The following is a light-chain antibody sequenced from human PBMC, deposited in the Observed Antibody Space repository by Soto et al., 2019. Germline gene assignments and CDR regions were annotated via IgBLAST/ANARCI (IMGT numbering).Light chain of an antibody. CDR3: QQRSSWPRNT. Sequence: EIVLTQSPATLSLSPGERATLSCRASQSVPRHFAWYQQKPGQAPRLLIYDISNRATGIPARFSGSGSGTDFILIIGSLEPEDSAVYYCQQRSSWPRNTFGQGTKLEI. V-gene: IGKV3-11*01. CDR1: QSVPRH. CDR2: DIS. J-gene: IGKJ2*01.